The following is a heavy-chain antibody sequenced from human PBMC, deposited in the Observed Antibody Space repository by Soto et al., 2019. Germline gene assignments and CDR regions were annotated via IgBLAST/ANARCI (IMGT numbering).Heavy chain of an antibody. J-gene: IGHJ4*02. CDR2: IYHSGST. Sequence: QVQLQESGPGLVKPSGTLSLTCAVSGGSISSSNWWSWVRQPPGKGLEWIGEIYHSGSTNYNPSLRGGGTISVDKSKNQCSLKLSSVTAADTAVYYCARVAAAGTNFAYWGQGTLVTVSS. CDR3: ARVAAAGTNFAY. V-gene: IGHV4-4*02. D-gene: IGHD6-13*01. CDR1: GGSISSSNW.